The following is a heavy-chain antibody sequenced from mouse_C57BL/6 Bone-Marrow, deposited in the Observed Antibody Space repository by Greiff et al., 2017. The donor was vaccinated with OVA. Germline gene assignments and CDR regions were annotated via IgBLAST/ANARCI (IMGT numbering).Heavy chain of an antibody. D-gene: IGHD3-2*02. J-gene: IGHJ4*01. V-gene: IGHV5-4*01. CDR2: ISDGGSYT. CDR1: GFTFSSYA. Sequence: EVMRIESVGGLVKPGGSLKLSCAASGFTFSSYAMSWVRQTPEKRLEWVATISDGGSYTYYPDSLNVLFTISRDNAKNNLYLQMSHLKSEDTAMYYFARDGRQLRLHYYAMDYWGQGTSVTVSS. CDR3: ARDGRQLRLHYYAMDY.